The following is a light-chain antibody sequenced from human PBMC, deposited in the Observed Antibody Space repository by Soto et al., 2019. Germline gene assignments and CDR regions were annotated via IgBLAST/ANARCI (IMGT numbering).Light chain of an antibody. V-gene: IGKV2-28*01. CDR2: LGS. CDR3: MQGLTTPLT. Sequence: DIVLTQSPLSLPVTPGEPASISCRSSQSLLSSNGNNYLDWYLQKPGQSPQVLIYLGSNRASGVTDRFSGSGSGTDFTLKISRVEAEDVGVYYCMQGLTTPLTFGGGTKVEIK. CDR1: QSLLSSNGNNY. J-gene: IGKJ4*01.